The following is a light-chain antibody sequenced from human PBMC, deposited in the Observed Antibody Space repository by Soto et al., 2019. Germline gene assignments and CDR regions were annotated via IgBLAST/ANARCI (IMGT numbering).Light chain of an antibody. V-gene: IGKV3-15*01. CDR2: GAS. Sequence: EIVMTQSPATLSVSPGERATLSCRASQSVSSNLAWYQQKPGQAPRLLLYGASTMAAGIPGRFSGSGSGTVFTLTISSLQSEDFAVYYCQQHNYWSSFGQGTKLEIK. J-gene: IGKJ2*01. CDR3: QQHNYWSS. CDR1: QSVSSN.